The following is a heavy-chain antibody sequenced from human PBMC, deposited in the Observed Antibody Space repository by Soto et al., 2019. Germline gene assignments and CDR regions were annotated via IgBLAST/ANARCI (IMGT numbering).Heavy chain of an antibody. V-gene: IGHV5-51*01. Sequence: GESLNISCKGSGYSFISQWIGWVRQMPGKGLEWMGVIYPGDSDTRYSPSFQGQVTISADKSISTAYLQWSSLKASDTAMYYCAGRKITCDAFVFWGKGAMDTVPS. D-gene: IGHD1-20*01. J-gene: IGHJ3*01. CDR1: GYSFISQW. CDR3: AGRKITCDAFVF. CDR2: IYPGDSDT.